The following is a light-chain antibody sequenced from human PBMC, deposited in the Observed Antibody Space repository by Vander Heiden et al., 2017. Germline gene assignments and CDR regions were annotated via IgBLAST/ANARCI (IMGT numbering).Light chain of an antibody. Sequence: ELVVTPSPATRSVFPGEIVTLSCRASQRISSHLAWYQQKPGQAPRLLIYGAFIRASGIPTSFSGGGSGTGFTLTINTLQSEDFAVYDCQQYDNWSLTFGGGTKVEIK. CDR3: QQYDNWSLT. CDR1: QRISSH. V-gene: IGKV3-15*01. J-gene: IGKJ4*01. CDR2: GAF.